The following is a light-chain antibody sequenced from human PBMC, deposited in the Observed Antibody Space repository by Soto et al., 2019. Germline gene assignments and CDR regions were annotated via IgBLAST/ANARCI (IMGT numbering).Light chain of an antibody. J-gene: IGKJ1*01. Sequence: EIVRTQSPATLSLSAGERPTLSCRASQSVSSKLAWFQQKPGEPPRLLTYGASSRATGIPDRFSGSGSGTDFTLTISRLEHEDFAVYYCQQSGTFGQGTNVDI. CDR3: QQSGT. CDR1: QSVSSK. CDR2: GAS. V-gene: IGKV3-20*01.